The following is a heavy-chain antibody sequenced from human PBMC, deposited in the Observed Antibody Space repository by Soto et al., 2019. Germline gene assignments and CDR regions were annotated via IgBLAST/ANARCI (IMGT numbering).Heavy chain of an antibody. CDR3: AKDFSPGKSGYDPFDY. V-gene: IGHV3-30*18. Sequence: GGSLRLSCAASGFTFSSYGMHWVRQAPGKGLEWVAVISYDGSNKYYADSVKGRFTISRDNSKNTLYLQMNSLRAEDTAVYYCAKDFSPGKSGYDPFDYWGQGTLVTVSS. D-gene: IGHD5-12*01. CDR1: GFTFSSYG. J-gene: IGHJ4*02. CDR2: ISYDGSNK.